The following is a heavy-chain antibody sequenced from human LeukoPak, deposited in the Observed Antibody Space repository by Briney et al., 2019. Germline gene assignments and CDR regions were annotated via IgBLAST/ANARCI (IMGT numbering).Heavy chain of an antibody. J-gene: IGHJ6*02. Sequence: GRPLRLSCAASGFTFDDYAMHWVRQAPGKGLEWVSGISWNSGSIGYADSVKGRFTISRDNAKNSLYLQMNSLRAEDTALYYCAKEDYYCYGMDVWGQGTTVTVSS. V-gene: IGHV3-9*01. CDR2: ISWNSGSI. CDR1: GFTFDDYA. CDR3: AKEDYYCYGMDV.